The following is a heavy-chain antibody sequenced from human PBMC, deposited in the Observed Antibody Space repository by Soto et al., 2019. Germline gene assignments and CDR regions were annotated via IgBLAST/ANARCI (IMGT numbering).Heavy chain of an antibody. J-gene: IGHJ4*02. V-gene: IGHV4-38-2*02. CDR2: IYHSGTT. Sequence: SETLSLTFTVSGYSISNVYYWGWIRQSPEKGLEWIWTIYHSGTTYYNPSLKSRVIMSIDTSKKQFSLNLNSVTAADTAVYYFVRDRYSYRSEVSXWGQVTLVTVSX. CDR1: GYSISNVYY. D-gene: IGHD3-16*02. CDR3: VRDRYSYRSEVSX.